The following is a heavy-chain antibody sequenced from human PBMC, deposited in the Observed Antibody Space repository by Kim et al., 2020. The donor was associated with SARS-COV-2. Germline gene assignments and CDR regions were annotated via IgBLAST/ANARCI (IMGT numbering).Heavy chain of an antibody. Sequence: SETLSLTCIVSGASIRSYYWSWIRQSPGKGLEWIGYIYNSGTTNYNPSLKSRVTISVDTSKTQFSLNLKSVTAADTAIDYCSSGGYNSCWFNWFDSWGQG. J-gene: IGHJ5*02. CDR1: GASIRSYY. CDR3: SSGGYNSCWFNWFDS. V-gene: IGHV4-59*01. CDR2: IYNSGTT. D-gene: IGHD3-22*01.